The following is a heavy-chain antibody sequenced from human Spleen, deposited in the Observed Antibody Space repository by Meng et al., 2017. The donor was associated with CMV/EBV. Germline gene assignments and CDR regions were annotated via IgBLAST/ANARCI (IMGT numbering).Heavy chain of an antibody. CDR3: AKDGGVRFLEFTEYYGMDV. CDR1: DYSFTNYW. J-gene: IGHJ6*02. V-gene: IGHV5-51*01. Sequence: GGSLRLSCKGSDYSFTNYWIGWARQMPGKGLEWMGIIYPGDSDTRYSPSFQGQVTILVDKSISTAYLQVTSLKASDTAVYYCAKDGGVRFLEFTEYYGMDVWGQGTTVTVSS. D-gene: IGHD3-3*01. CDR2: IYPGDSDT.